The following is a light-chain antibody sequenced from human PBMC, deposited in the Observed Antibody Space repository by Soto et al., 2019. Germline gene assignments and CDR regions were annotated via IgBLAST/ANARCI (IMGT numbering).Light chain of an antibody. Sequence: EIVLTQSPATLSLSPGERATLSCSASQSVSSSLDWYQQKPGQAPRLLIYDASNRATDIPARFSGSGSGTDFTLTINSLEPEDFAVYYCQQRSNWPRTFGQGTKLEIK. CDR1: QSVSSS. CDR3: QQRSNWPRT. V-gene: IGKV3-11*01. CDR2: DAS. J-gene: IGKJ2*01.